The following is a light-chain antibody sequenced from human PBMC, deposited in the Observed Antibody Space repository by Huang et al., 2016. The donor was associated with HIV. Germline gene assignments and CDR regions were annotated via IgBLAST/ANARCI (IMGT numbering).Light chain of an antibody. CDR3: QQYNNWPPAT. CDR2: GAS. J-gene: IGKJ2*01. Sequence: EIVMTQSPATLSVSPGERATLSCRASQSVNINLAWYQQKPGMAPRLLIFGASARATGIPARLSGSGSGTEFTLTISSLQSEDFAVYYCQQYNNWPPATFGQGTKLEIK. CDR1: QSVNIN. V-gene: IGKV3D-15*01.